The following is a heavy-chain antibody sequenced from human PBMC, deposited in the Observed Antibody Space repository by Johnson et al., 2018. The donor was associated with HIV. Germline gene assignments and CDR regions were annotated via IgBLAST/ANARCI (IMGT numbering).Heavy chain of an antibody. J-gene: IGHJ3*02. D-gene: IGHD1-26*01. Sequence: VQLVESGGGLVQPGGSLRLSCAASGFTFSSYWMSWVRQAPGKGLEWVANIRQDGSEKYYADSVKGRFTISRDNSKNTLYLQMNSLRAEDTAVYYCARDLVGATNVAAFDIWGQGTMVTVSS. CDR3: ARDLVGATNVAAFDI. V-gene: IGHV3-7*01. CDR1: GFTFSSYW. CDR2: IRQDGSEK.